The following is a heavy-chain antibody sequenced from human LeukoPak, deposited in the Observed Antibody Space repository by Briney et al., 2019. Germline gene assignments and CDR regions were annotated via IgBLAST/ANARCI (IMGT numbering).Heavy chain of an antibody. D-gene: IGHD3-22*01. CDR2: IIPIFGTA. V-gene: IGHV1-69*05. CDR1: GGTFSSYA. J-gene: IGHJ4*02. Sequence: GASVKVSCKASGGTFSSYAISWVRQAPGQGLEWMGRIIPIFGTANYAQKFQGRVTTTTDESTSTAYMELSSLRSEDTAVYYCARGDYYDSSGYYWPCFDYWGQGTLVTVSS. CDR3: ARGDYYDSSGYYWPCFDY.